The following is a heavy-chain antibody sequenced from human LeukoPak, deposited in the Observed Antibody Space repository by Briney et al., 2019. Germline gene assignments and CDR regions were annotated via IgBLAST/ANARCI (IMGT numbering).Heavy chain of an antibody. CDR2: MNQDGSAK. J-gene: IGHJ6*02. D-gene: IGHD3-16*01. CDR1: GFTFSDSW. CDR3: ATYTHWVAGDV. Sequence: GGSLRLSCAASGFTFSDSWMSWVRQAPGKGLEWVANMNQDGSAKGYVDSVKGRFTISRDNARNSLYLQMSSLRPEDTAVYYCATYTHWVAGDVWGQGATVTVSS. V-gene: IGHV3-7*01.